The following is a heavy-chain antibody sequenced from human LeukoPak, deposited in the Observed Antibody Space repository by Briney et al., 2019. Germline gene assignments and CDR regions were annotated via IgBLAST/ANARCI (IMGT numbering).Heavy chain of an antibody. CDR3: ARDRDIYGDNTAFDI. Sequence: GGSLRLSCAVSEFTFSSYWMSWVRQTPGKGLEWVANIKQDGSEKNYVDSVKGRFTISRDNAKNSLYLQMNSLRAEDTAVYYCARDRDIYGDNTAFDIWGQGTMVTVSS. CDR1: EFTFSSYW. D-gene: IGHD4-23*01. J-gene: IGHJ3*02. CDR2: IKQDGSEK. V-gene: IGHV3-7*01.